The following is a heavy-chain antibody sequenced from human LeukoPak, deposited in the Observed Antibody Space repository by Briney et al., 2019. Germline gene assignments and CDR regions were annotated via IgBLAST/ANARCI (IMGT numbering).Heavy chain of an antibody. Sequence: ASVKVSCKASGYSFPSYGISWVRQAPGQGLEWMGWISAYNGYTNYAQKLQGRVTMTTDTSTNTVYMELRSLRPDDTAVYYCARGGTSGWRTPNDDYWGQGTLVTVSS. J-gene: IGHJ4*02. V-gene: IGHV1-18*01. CDR1: GYSFPSYG. CDR3: ARGGTSGWRTPNDDY. CDR2: ISAYNGYT. D-gene: IGHD6-19*01.